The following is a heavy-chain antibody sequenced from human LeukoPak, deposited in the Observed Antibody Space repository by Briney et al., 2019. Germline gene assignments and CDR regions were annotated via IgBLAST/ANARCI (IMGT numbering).Heavy chain of an antibody. J-gene: IGHJ6*03. D-gene: IGHD3-3*01. V-gene: IGHV4-59*08. CDR2: VYYSVST. CDR3: ARQESGPYHYMDI. Sequence: PSETLSLTCTVSGASISSYYWTWIRQAPGKGLEWIAYVYYSVSTNYNPSPKSRVSISQETTKNKASLTLNSVTAAATAVYYCARQESGPYHYMDIWGRGTAVTVSS. CDR1: GASISSYY.